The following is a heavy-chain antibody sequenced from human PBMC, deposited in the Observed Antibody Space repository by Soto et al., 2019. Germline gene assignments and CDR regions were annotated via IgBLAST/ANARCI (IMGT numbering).Heavy chain of an antibody. CDR1: GYTFTSYA. CDR3: ARDYWDIVVVPAVFGMDV. CDR2: INAGNGNT. J-gene: IGHJ6*02. Sequence: SVKVSFKASGYTFTSYAMHGVVQSGLERLEWMGCINAGNGNTKYSQKFQGRVTITRNTSASTAYMELSSLRSEDTAVYYCARDYWDIVVVPAVFGMDVWGQGTTVTVSS. V-gene: IGHV1-3*01. D-gene: IGHD2-2*01.